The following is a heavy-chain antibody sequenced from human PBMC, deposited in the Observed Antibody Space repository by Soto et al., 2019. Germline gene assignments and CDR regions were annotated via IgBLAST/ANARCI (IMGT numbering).Heavy chain of an antibody. Sequence: QVQLQESGPGLVKPSETLSLTCTVSGGSISSYYWSWIRQPPGKGLEWIGYIYYSGSTNYNPSLKSRVTISVDTSKNQFSLKLSSVTAADTAGYYCARRRGSSWERYFDLWGRGTLVTVSS. D-gene: IGHD6-13*01. V-gene: IGHV4-59*08. CDR1: GGSISSYY. CDR2: IYYSGST. CDR3: ARRRGSSWERYFDL. J-gene: IGHJ2*01.